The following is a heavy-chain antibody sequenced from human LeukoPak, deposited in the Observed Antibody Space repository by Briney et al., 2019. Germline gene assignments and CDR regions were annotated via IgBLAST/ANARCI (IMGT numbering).Heavy chain of an antibody. Sequence: GGSLRPSCAASGFTFSSYAMSWVRQAPGKGLEWVSAISGSGGSTYYADSVKGRFTISRDNSKNTLYLQMNSLRAEDTAVYYCAKFKRMTLGGVYYYMDVWGKGTTVTVSS. J-gene: IGHJ6*03. CDR1: GFTFSSYA. CDR3: AKFKRMTLGGVYYYMDV. CDR2: ISGSGGST. D-gene: IGHD3-16*01. V-gene: IGHV3-23*01.